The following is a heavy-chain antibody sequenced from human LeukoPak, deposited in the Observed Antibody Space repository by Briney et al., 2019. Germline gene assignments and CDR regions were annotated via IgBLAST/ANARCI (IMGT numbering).Heavy chain of an antibody. D-gene: IGHD2-2*01. CDR1: GYTFTGYY. V-gene: IGHV1-2*02. J-gene: IGHJ6*03. CDR3: ARSVGYYYYYYMDV. Sequence: ASVKVSCKASGYTFTGYYMHWVRQAPGQGLEWMGLINPNSGGTNYAQKFQGRVTMTRDTSINTAYMELSRLRSDDTAVYYCARSVGYYYYYYMDVWGKGTTVTVSS. CDR2: INPNSGGT.